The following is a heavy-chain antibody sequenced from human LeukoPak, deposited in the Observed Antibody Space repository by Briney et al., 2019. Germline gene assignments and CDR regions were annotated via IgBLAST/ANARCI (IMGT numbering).Heavy chain of an antibody. D-gene: IGHD2-15*01. CDR1: GGSISSGGYC. Sequence: SETLSLTCAVPGGSISSGGYCWSWIRQPPGKGLEWIGYIYHSGSTYYNPSLKSRVTISVDRSKNQFSLKLSSVTAADTAVYYCARVGCSGGSCYSGWFDPWGQGTLVTVSS. CDR3: ARVGCSGGSCYSGWFDP. J-gene: IGHJ5*02. V-gene: IGHV4-30-2*01. CDR2: IYHSGST.